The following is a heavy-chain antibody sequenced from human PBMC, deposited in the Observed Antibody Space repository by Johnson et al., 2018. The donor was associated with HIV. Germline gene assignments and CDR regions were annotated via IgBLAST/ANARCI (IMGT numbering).Heavy chain of an antibody. V-gene: IGHV3-15*01. J-gene: IGHJ3*02. Sequence: VQLVESGGGLVQPGRSLRLSCAASGFTFTNYAMYWVRQAPGKGLEWVALISYDGGTTDYAAPVKGRFTISRDDSKNTLYLQMNSLKTEDTAVYYCTTKPYSSSWYGAFDIWGQGTMVTVSS. CDR3: TTKPYSSSWYGAFDI. D-gene: IGHD6-13*01. CDR2: ISYDGGTT. CDR1: GFTFTNYA.